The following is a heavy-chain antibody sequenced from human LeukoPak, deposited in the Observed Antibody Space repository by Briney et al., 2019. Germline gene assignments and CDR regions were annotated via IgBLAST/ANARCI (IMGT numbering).Heavy chain of an antibody. CDR3: SSNGPGSDWFWTD. CDR1: GFTLSSYR. Sequence: GGSLRLSCAPSGFTLSSYRMSWVRQAPGKGLEWVSNINKDGGAKYYADSLKGRFTISRENAKKSVYLQMNSLRADDTAVYYLSSNGPGSDWFWTDWGQGTLVTVSS. J-gene: IGHJ4*02. V-gene: IGHV3-7*01. D-gene: IGHD6-19*01. CDR2: INKDGGAK.